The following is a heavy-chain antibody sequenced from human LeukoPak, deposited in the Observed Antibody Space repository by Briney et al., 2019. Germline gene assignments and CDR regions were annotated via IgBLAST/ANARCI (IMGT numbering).Heavy chain of an antibody. J-gene: IGHJ4*02. CDR1: GGSISHYF. CDR3: ARHSYTGGGEAY. CDR2: IYYSGST. V-gene: IGHV4-59*08. Sequence: PSETLSLTWTFSGGSISHYFWSWIRQPPGKGLEWIGYIYYSGSTNYNPSLKSRVTILVDTSKNQFSLELDSVTASDTAIYYCARHSYTGGGEAYWGQGTLVTVSS. D-gene: IGHD2-21*01.